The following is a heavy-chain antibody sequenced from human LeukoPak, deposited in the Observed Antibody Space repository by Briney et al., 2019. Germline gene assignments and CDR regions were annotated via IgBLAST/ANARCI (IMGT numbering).Heavy chain of an antibody. V-gene: IGHV3-30-3*02. CDR3: AKSGANGGFGYYFDY. J-gene: IGHJ4*02. Sequence: GGSLRLSCTASGFIFSDYAMQWVRQAPGKGLEWVAVISNNGIKTSYADSVRGQFTISRDNSKNTLYLQMNSLRAEDTAIYYCAKSGANGGFGYYFDYWGQGTLVTVSS. CDR1: GFIFSDYA. D-gene: IGHD3-16*01. CDR2: ISNNGIKT.